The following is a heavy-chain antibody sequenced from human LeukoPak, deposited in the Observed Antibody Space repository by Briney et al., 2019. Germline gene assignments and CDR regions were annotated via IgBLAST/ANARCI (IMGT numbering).Heavy chain of an antibody. J-gene: IGHJ4*02. CDR1: GFTFSSYW. CDR2: INSDGSST. Sequence: GGSLRLSCAASGFTFSSYWMHWVRQAPGKGLVWVSRINSDGSSTSYADSVKGRFTISRDNAKNTLYLQMNSLRAEDTAVYYCALPHGQLALQFDYWGQGTLVTVSS. V-gene: IGHV3-74*01. D-gene: IGHD6-13*01. CDR3: ALPHGQLALQFDY.